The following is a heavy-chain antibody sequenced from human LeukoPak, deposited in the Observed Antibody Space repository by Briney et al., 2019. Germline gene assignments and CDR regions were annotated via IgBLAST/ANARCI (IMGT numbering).Heavy chain of an antibody. CDR3: ARFLPNAIQSGYYFYYFDY. D-gene: IGHD3-22*01. V-gene: IGHV4-61*08. Sequence: SETLSLTCTVSGGSISSGDYYWSWIRQPPGKGLEWIGYIYYSGSTNYNPSLKSRVTISVDTSKNQFSLKLSSVTAADTAVYYCARFLPNAIQSGYYFYYFDYWGQGTLVTVSS. CDR1: GGSISSGDYY. CDR2: IYYSGST. J-gene: IGHJ4*02.